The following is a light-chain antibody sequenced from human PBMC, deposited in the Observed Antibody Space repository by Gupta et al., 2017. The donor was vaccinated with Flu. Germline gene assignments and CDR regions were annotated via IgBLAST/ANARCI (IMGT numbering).Light chain of an antibody. Sequence: SRAVSPGWTVTLTCGSTTGSVTSGHYPYWFQQKPGQAPRTLIYAARNKYSWTPARFSGSLLRGKAALTLSGAQPEDEAEYYCLLFYGGGEWVFGG. J-gene: IGLJ3*02. V-gene: IGLV7-46*01. CDR2: AAR. CDR1: TGSVTSGHY. CDR3: LLFYGGGEWV.